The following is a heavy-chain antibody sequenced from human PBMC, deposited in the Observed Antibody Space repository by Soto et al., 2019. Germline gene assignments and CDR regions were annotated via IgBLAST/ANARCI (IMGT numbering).Heavy chain of an antibody. V-gene: IGHV4-59*01. CDR2: IYFNGTT. CDR3: ARSFFP. J-gene: IGHJ5*02. CDR1: GGSISNYP. Sequence: PSETLSLTCIVSGGSISNYPWSWIRQSPAKGLEWIGYIYFNGTTEYKPSLRSRVTISVDMSKNHLFLTLTSVTAADTAVYYCARSFFPWGQGTLVTVSS.